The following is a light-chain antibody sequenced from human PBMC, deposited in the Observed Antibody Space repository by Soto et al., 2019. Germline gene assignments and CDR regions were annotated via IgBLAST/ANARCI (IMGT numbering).Light chain of an antibody. CDR3: GSYSISTADI. CDR1: SSDVGGYDY. V-gene: IGLV2-14*01. Sequence: QSVLTQPASVSGSPGQSITISCTGTSSDVGGYDYVSWYQLHPGKAPKLMVFEVSNRPSGVSYRFSGSKSGNTASLTISGLQAEDEADYFCGSYSISTADIFGTGTKVTVL. CDR2: EVS. J-gene: IGLJ1*01.